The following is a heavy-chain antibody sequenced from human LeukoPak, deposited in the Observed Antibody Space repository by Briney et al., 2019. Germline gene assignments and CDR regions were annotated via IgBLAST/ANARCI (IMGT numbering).Heavy chain of an antibody. Sequence: GGSLRLSCAASGFTFSSYWMHWVRQAPGKGLVWVSRINSDGSSTSYADSVKGRFTISRDNAKNTLYLQMNSLRAEDTAVYYCAKVPSYGDYQVYYYYYGMDVWGQGTTVTVSS. CDR1: GFTFSSYW. V-gene: IGHV3-74*01. J-gene: IGHJ6*02. D-gene: IGHD4-17*01. CDR2: INSDGSST. CDR3: AKVPSYGDYQVYYYYYGMDV.